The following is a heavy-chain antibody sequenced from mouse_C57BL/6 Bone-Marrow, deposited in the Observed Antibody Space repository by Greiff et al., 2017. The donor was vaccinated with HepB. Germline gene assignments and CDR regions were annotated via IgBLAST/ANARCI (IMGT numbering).Heavy chain of an antibody. J-gene: IGHJ3*01. V-gene: IGHV7-3*01. CDR1: GFTFTDYY. Sequence: EVKLVEYGGGLVQPGGSLSLSCAASGFTFTDYYMSWVRQPPGKALEWLGFIRNKANGYTTEYSASVKGRITISRDNSQSILYLQMNALRAEDSATYYCARSAGFAYWGQGTLVTVSA. CDR3: ARSAGFAY. CDR2: IRNKANGYTT.